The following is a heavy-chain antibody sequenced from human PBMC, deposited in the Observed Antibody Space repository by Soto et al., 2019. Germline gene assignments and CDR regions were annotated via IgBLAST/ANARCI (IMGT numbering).Heavy chain of an antibody. CDR2: IYASGSP. D-gene: IGHD1-26*01. CDR3: ARGVGSSPPQY. CDR1: GGSVSVYY. J-gene: IGHJ4*02. V-gene: IGHV4-59*02. Sequence: PSEILSLACTISGGSVSVYYWSWIRQSTGQGLEGIGYIYASGSPYYNPSLRSRVTISADTSQNQISLKLTSPTAADTALYYCARGVGSSPPQYWGRGTLVTVSS.